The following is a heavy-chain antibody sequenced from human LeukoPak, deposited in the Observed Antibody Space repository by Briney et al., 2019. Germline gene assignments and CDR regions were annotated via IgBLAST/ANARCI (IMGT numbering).Heavy chain of an antibody. CDR3: ARRSRDGYNSYFDY. Sequence: LRLSCAASGFTFSSYAMSWIRQPPGKGLEWIGYIYYSGSTYYNPSLKSRVTISVDTSKNQFSLKLSSVTAADTAVYYCARRSRDGYNSYFDYWGQGTPVTVSS. V-gene: IGHV4-30-4*08. CDR1: GFTFSSYA. D-gene: IGHD5-24*01. CDR2: IYYSGST. J-gene: IGHJ4*02.